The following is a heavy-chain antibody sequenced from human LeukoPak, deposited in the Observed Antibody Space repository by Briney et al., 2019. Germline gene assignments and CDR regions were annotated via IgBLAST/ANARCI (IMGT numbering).Heavy chain of an antibody. Sequence: ASVKVSCKASGYTFTSYGISWVRQAPGQGLEWMGWISAYNGNTNYAQKLQGRVTMTTDTSTSTAYMELRSLRSDDTAVYYCARGGYYDILTGYYRTYYYYYMDVWGKGTTVTVSS. D-gene: IGHD3-9*01. CDR1: GYTFTSYG. CDR2: ISAYNGNT. V-gene: IGHV1-18*01. CDR3: ARGGYYDILTGYYRTYYYYYMDV. J-gene: IGHJ6*03.